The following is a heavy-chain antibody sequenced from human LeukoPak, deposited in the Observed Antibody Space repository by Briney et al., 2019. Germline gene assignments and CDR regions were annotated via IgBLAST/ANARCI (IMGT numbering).Heavy chain of an antibody. CDR2: ISGSGGST. J-gene: IGHJ4*01. V-gene: IGHV3-23*01. CDR3: AKVGALGGDGDYFDY. D-gene: IGHD2-21*02. CDR1: GFTFSSYA. Sequence: GGSLRLSCAASGFTFSSYAMSWVRQAPGKGLEWVSAISGSGGSTYYADSVKGRFTISRDNSKNTLYLQMNSLRAEDTAVYYCAKVGALGGDGDYFDYLGQGTLVTVSS.